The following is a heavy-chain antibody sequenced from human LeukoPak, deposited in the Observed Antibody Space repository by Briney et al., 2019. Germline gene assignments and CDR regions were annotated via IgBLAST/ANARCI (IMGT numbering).Heavy chain of an antibody. Sequence: GGSLRLSCAASGFTFSSYWMSWVRQAPGKGLMWVSQINSDGSATSCADPVKGRCTISRDNAKNMLYLEMNSLRAEDTAVYYCAKALGGSGSYRNWFDPWGQGTLVTVSS. CDR1: GFTFSSYW. CDR2: INSDGSAT. V-gene: IGHV3-74*01. D-gene: IGHD1-26*01. J-gene: IGHJ5*02. CDR3: AKALGGSGSYRNWFDP.